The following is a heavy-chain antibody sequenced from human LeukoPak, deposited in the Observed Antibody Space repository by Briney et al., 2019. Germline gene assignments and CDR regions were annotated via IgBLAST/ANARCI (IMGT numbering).Heavy chain of an antibody. D-gene: IGHD6-6*01. V-gene: IGHV1-2*02. Sequence: ASVKVSCKASGYTFTRYYMHWVRQAPGQGLEWMGWINPNSGGTNYAQKFQGRVTMTRDTSISTAYTELSRLRSDDTAVYYCARGRYSSSSSFDYWGQGTLVTVSS. J-gene: IGHJ4*02. CDR1: GYTFTRYY. CDR2: INPNSGGT. CDR3: ARGRYSSSSSFDY.